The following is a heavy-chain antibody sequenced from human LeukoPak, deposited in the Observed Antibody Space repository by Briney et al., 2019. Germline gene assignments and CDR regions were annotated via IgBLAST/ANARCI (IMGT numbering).Heavy chain of an antibody. V-gene: IGHV3-30-3*01. D-gene: IGHD3-10*01. CDR2: ISYDGSNK. CDR3: AGEGLWFGGLDV. CDR1: GFTFSSYA. J-gene: IGHJ6*02. Sequence: PGGSLRLSCAASGFTFSSYAMHWVRQAPGKGLEWVAVISYDGSNKYYADSVKGRFTISRDNSKNTLYLQMNSLRAEDTAVYYCAGEGLWFGGLDVWGQGTTVTVSS.